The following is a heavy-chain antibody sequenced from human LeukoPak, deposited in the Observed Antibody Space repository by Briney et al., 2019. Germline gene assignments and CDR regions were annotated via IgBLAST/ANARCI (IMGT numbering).Heavy chain of an antibody. J-gene: IGHJ5*02. V-gene: IGHV1-2*02. CDR2: INPSSGGT. CDR1: GYTFTGYY. CDR3: ARVRLSNNWFDP. D-gene: IGHD3-16*02. Sequence: ASVKVSCKASGYTFTGYYMHWVRQAPGQGLEWMGWINPSSGGTNYAQKFQGRVTMTRDTSISTAYMELSRLRSGDTAVYYCARVRLSNNWFDPWGQGTLVTVSS.